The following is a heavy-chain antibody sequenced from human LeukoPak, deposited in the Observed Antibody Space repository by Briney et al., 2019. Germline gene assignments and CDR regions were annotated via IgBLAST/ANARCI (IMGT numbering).Heavy chain of an antibody. CDR1: GGSISSSSYY. D-gene: IGHD2-21*01. Sequence: PSETLSLTCTVSGGSISSSSYYWGWIHQPPGKGLEWIGNIYYSGSTYYNPSLKSRVTISVDTSKNQFSLKVNSVTAADTAVYYCATHPYCGSSCYFDHWGQGTLVTVSS. CDR3: ATHPYCGSSCYFDH. CDR2: IYYSGST. J-gene: IGHJ4*02. V-gene: IGHV4-39*01.